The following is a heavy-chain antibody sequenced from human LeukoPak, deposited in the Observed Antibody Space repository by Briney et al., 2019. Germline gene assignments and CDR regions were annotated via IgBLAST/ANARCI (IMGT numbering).Heavy chain of an antibody. CDR1: GFTFSAYT. CDR3: TREKRYFDWFQADY. CDR2: IRNKAYGGTA. Sequence: GRSLRLSCAASGFTFSAYTMHWVRQAPGKGLEWVGFIRNKAYGGTAEYAASVKGRFTISRDDSRTIAYLQMNSLKTEDTAVYYCTREKRYFDWFQADYWGQGTLVNVSS. V-gene: IGHV3-49*04. J-gene: IGHJ4*02. D-gene: IGHD3-9*01.